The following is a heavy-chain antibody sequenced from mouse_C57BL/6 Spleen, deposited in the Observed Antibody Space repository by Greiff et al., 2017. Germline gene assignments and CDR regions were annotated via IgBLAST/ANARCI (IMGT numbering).Heavy chain of an antibody. CDR2: IYPGDGDT. CDR3: ARWGYDYDGDY. CDR1: GYAFSSYW. J-gene: IGHJ2*01. V-gene: IGHV1-80*01. D-gene: IGHD2-4*01. Sequence: VKLVESGAELVKPGASVKISCKASGYAFSSYWMNWVKQRPGKGLEWIGQIYPGDGDTNYNGKFKGKATLTADKSSSTAYMQLSRLTSEDSAVYFCARWGYDYDGDYWGQGTTLTVSS.